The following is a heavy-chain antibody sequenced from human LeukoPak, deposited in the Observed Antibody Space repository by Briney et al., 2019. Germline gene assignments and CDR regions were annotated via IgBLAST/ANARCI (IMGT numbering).Heavy chain of an antibody. D-gene: IGHD6-6*01. Sequence: ASVKVSCKASGYTFTSYYMHWVRPAPGQGVEWMGIINPSGGSTSYAQKFQGRVTMTRDTSTSTVYMELSSLRSEDTAVYYCARSPLSIAARPPFDYWGQGTLVTVSS. CDR1: GYTFTSYY. CDR2: INPSGGST. CDR3: ARSPLSIAARPPFDY. J-gene: IGHJ4*02. V-gene: IGHV1-46*01.